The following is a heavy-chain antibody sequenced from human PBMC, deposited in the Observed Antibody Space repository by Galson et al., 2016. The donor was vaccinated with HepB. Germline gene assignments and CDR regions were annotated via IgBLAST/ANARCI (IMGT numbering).Heavy chain of an antibody. CDR2: FSDPGGDT. CDR3: ARLKMPTHSGGQDN. V-gene: IGHV3-23*01. Sequence: SLRLSCAASGYTFSDYAMSWVRQAPGKGLEWVSVFSDPGGDTFYADSFKGRVTISRDTSKSTLYLQLDSLRFEDTALYYCARLKMPTHSGGQDNWGQGTLVTVSS. CDR1: GYTFSDYA. D-gene: IGHD5-12*01. J-gene: IGHJ4*02.